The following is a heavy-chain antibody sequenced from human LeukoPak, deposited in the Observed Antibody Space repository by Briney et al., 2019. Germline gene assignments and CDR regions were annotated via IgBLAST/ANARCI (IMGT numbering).Heavy chain of an antibody. V-gene: IGHV4-59*01. CDR2: IYYSGRT. CDR3: ARVLTEYSSSRCLDF. Sequence: SETLSVTCTVSGGSISSYYWSWIRQPPGKGLEWIGDIYYSGRTNYKPSLKSRVTILVDTSKNQFSLRLSSVTAADTAVYYCARVLTEYSSSRCLDFWGQGALVTVSS. D-gene: IGHD6-13*01. J-gene: IGHJ4*02. CDR1: GGSISSYY.